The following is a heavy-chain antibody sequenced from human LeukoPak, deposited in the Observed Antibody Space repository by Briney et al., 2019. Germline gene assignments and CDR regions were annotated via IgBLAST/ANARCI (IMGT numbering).Heavy chain of an antibody. Sequence: GASVKVSCKASGYTFTDYYIHWVRQAPGQGLEWMGWINPNSGDTNSAQKFQGRVTMTRDTSISTACMELSRLRSDDTALYYCARVVAATGTNWFDPWGQGTLVTVSS. D-gene: IGHD6-13*01. CDR3: ARVVAATGTNWFDP. CDR2: INPNSGDT. J-gene: IGHJ5*02. CDR1: GYTFTDYY. V-gene: IGHV1-2*02.